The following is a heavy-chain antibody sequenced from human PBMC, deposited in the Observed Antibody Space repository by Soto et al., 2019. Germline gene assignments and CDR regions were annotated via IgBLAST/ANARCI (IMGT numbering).Heavy chain of an antibody. Sequence: QVPLVQSGAEVKKPGSSVKVSCKASGGTFSSYAISWVRQAPGQGLEWMGGIIPIFGTANYAQKFQGRVTITADESTSTAYMELSSLRSEDTAVYYCARDPVEMATITDWFDPWGQGTLVTVSS. J-gene: IGHJ5*02. CDR2: IIPIFGTA. CDR3: ARDPVEMATITDWFDP. V-gene: IGHV1-69*01. D-gene: IGHD5-12*01. CDR1: GGTFSSYA.